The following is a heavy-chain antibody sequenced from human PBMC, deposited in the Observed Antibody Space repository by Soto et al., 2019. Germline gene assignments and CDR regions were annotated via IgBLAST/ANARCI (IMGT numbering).Heavy chain of an antibody. J-gene: IGHJ6*02. D-gene: IGHD6-19*01. CDR1: GDSVSSNSAA. Sequence: QVQLQQSGPGLVKPSQTLSLTCAISGDSVSSNSAAWNWIRQSPSRGLEWLGRTYYRSKWYNDYAVSVESRITINPDTSKNQFSLQLNSVTPEDTAVYYCARDLGVAVAGTWVYYYGMDVWGQGTTVTVSS. CDR3: ARDLGVAVAGTWVYYYGMDV. V-gene: IGHV6-1*01. CDR2: TYYRSKWYN.